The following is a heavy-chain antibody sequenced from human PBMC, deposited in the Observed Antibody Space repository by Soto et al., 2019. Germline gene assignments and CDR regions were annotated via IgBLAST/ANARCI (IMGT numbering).Heavy chain of an antibody. V-gene: IGHV4-31*03. D-gene: IGHD5-12*01. J-gene: IGHJ6*02. CDR2: IYYSGST. CDR3: ARGLGDHRCGYDSSYGMDG. Sequence: LSLTCTVSGGSISSGGYYWSWIRQHPGKGLEWIGYIYYSGSTYYNPSLKSRVTISVDTSKNQFSLKLSSVTAADTAVYYCARGLGDHRCGYDSSYGMDGWGQGTTVTVSS. CDR1: GGSISSGGYY.